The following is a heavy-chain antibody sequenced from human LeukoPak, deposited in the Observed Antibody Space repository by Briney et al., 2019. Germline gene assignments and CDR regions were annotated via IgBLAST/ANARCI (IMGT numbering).Heavy chain of an antibody. D-gene: IGHD6-19*01. CDR2: TSGSGGST. V-gene: IGHV3-23*01. Sequence: GGSLRLSCAASGFTFNSYAMSWVRQAPGKGLEWVSATSGSGGSTYYADSVKGRFTISRDNSKNTLYLQMSSLRVEDTAVYYCAKAGDYSSGWYDYFDFWGQGSLVTVSS. CDR3: AKAGDYSSGWYDYFDF. CDR1: GFTFNSYA. J-gene: IGHJ4*02.